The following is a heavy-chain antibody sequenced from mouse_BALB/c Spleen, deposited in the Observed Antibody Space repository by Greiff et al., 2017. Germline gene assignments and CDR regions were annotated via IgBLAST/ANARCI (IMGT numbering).Heavy chain of an antibody. CDR2: ISSGSSTI. CDR3: ARGNFSTVD. D-gene: IGHD1-1*01. V-gene: IGHV5-17*02. J-gene: IGHJ3*01. Sequence: EVHLVESGGGLVQPGGSRKLSCAASGFTFSSFGMHWVRQAPEKGLEWVAYISSGSSTIYYADTVKGRFTISRDNPKNTLFLQMTSLRSEDTAMYYCARGNFSTVDWGQGTLVTVSA. CDR1: GFTFSSFG.